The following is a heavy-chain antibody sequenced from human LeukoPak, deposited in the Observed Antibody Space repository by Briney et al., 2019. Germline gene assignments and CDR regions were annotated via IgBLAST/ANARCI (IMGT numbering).Heavy chain of an antibody. CDR3: AKGRVGY. V-gene: IGHV1-2*02. J-gene: IGHJ4*02. D-gene: IGHD1-26*01. CDR2: MNPNSRGT. CDR1: GYTFTSYG. Sequence: ASVKVSCKASGYTFTSYGISWVRQGTGQGLEWMGWMNPNSRGTNYAQKFQGRVTMTRDTSISTAYMELSRLRSDDTAVYCCAKGRVGYWGQGTLVTVSS.